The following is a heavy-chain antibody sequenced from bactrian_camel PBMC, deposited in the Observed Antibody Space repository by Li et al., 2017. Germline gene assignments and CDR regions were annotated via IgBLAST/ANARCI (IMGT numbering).Heavy chain of an antibody. D-gene: IGHD8*01. CDR1: RYMYDNGC. Sequence: EVQLVESGGGSALAGGSVRLSCAASRYMYDNGCMGWFRQAPGKGREGVASIYTGTDRTYYADSVKGRFAIWQDNAKATVYLEINYLRPEDTAMYYCAADLLLMRPLEASEYKYWGQGTQVTVS. J-gene: IGHJ4*01. V-gene: IGHV3S36*01. CDR2: IYTGTDRT. CDR3: AADLLLMRPLEASEYKY.